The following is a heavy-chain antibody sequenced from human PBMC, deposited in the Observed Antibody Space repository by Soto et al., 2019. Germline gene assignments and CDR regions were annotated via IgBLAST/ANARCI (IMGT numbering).Heavy chain of an antibody. V-gene: IGHV4-39*01. CDR3: ARPLQLAVSGFDP. Sequence: SETLSLTCAVSGDSISSSSYYWAWIRQPPGKGLEWVGSIHYRANSYYSPSLKSRITISVDTSKNQISLRLSSVTAADTAVYYCARPLQLAVSGFDPWGQGTLVTVSS. CDR2: IHYRANS. CDR1: GDSISSSSYY. D-gene: IGHD3-3*02. J-gene: IGHJ5*02.